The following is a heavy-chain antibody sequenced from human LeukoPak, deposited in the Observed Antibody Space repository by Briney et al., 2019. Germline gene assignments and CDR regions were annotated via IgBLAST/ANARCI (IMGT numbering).Heavy chain of an antibody. CDR2: IYYSGST. CDR3: ARGGYDILTGP. CDR1: GGSISSYY. J-gene: IGHJ5*02. Sequence: SETLSLTCTVSGGSISSYYWSWIRQPPGKGLEWIGYIYYSGSTNYNPSLKSRVTISVDTSKNQFSLKLSSVTAADTAVYYCARGGYDILTGPWGQGTLVTVSS. V-gene: IGHV4-59*01. D-gene: IGHD3-9*01.